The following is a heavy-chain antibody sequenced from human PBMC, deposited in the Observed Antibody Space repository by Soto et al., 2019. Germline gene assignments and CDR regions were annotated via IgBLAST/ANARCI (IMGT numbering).Heavy chain of an antibody. CDR3: AKDSIPYSSSYDLDH. Sequence: EVQLLESGGGLVQPGGSLRLSCVASGFSFSGFAMSLVRQAPGKGLVWVSSITGNGVSIYYADSVRGRFTISRDNSKNTLYLHMSSLRAEDTARYYCAKDSIPYSSSYDLDHWGRGALVTVSS. J-gene: IGHJ4*02. CDR2: ITGNGVSI. CDR1: GFSFSGFA. V-gene: IGHV3-23*01. D-gene: IGHD6-6*01.